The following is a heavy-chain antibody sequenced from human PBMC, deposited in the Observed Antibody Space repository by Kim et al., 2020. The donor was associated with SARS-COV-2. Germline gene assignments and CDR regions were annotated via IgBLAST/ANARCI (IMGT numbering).Heavy chain of an antibody. V-gene: IGHV1-18*01. J-gene: IGHJ6*03. CDR2: ISPYNGNT. Sequence: ASVKVSCKPSGYRFRSYGITWVRQAPGQGLEWMGWISPYNGNTRYAQKLRDRVTMTTDTSTSTAYMELRSLKSDDTAVYYCARGPIIDIAIIPASTNYYYMDGWGRGTTVTVPS. CDR1: GYRFRSYG. CDR3: ARGPIIDIAIIPASTNYYYMDG. D-gene: IGHD2-2*01.